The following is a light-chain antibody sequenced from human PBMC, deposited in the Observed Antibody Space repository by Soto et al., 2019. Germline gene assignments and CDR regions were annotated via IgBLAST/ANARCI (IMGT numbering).Light chain of an antibody. J-gene: IGKJ2*02. Sequence: DIQMTQSPSSLSASVGDRVTITCRASQTISNWLAWYQQKPGRAPKLLIYAASTLESGVPSRFSGTGSGTEFTLTISSLQPDDFATYYCQHSNSHLCTFGQETKLEIK. CDR1: QTISNW. V-gene: IGKV1-5*01. CDR3: QHSNSHLCT. CDR2: AAS.